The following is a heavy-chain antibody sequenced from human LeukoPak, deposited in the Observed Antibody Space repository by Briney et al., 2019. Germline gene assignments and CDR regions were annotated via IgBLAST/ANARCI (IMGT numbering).Heavy chain of an antibody. V-gene: IGHV1-69*04. CDR3: ARDPSGGYVPYFDY. CDR1: GGTFSSYA. CDR2: IIPILGIT. Sequence: AASVKVSCKASGGTFSSYAISWARQAPGQGLEWMGRIIPILGITNYAQKFQGRVTITADKSTSTAYMELSSLRSDDTAVYYCARDPSGGYVPYFDYWGQGTLVTVSS. J-gene: IGHJ4*02. D-gene: IGHD3-16*01.